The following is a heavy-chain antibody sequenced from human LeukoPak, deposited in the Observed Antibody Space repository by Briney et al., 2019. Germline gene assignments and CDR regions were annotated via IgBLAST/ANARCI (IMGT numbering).Heavy chain of an antibody. CDR2: IESKTDGGTT. J-gene: IGHJ4*02. CDR3: TTDTSGDDY. Sequence: GGSLRLSCAASGFTFSNAWMSWVRQAPGKGLKWVGRIESKTDGGTTDYAAHVQGRFTISRDDSKNTLYLQVNSLKTEDTAVYYCTTDTSGDDYWGQGTLVTVAS. CDR1: GFTFSNAW. D-gene: IGHD7-27*01. V-gene: IGHV3-15*04.